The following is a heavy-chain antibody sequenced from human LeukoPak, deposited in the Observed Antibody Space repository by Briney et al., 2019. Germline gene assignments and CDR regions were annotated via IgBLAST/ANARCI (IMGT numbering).Heavy chain of an antibody. Sequence: GRSLRLSCAASGFTFSSYAIHWVRQAPGKGLEWVAVISYDGSYKYYADSVKGRFTFSRDNSKNTLYLQMNSLRSEDTAVYYCARATTVTTVLAYYYYYMDVWGKGTTVTVSS. CDR3: ARATTVTTVLAYYYYYMDV. CDR1: GFTFSSYA. V-gene: IGHV3-30*04. J-gene: IGHJ6*03. D-gene: IGHD4-17*01. CDR2: ISYDGSYK.